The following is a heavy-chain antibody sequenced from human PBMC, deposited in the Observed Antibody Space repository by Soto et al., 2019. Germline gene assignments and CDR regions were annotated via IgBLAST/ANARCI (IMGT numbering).Heavy chain of an antibody. Sequence: QVQLQESGPGLVKPSQTLSLTCAVSGGSISSGDYYWNWIRQPPGKGLEWIGYIYYSGSTYYNPSLKSRLTISVDTPKNQFSLNLNSVTAADTAVYYCARGWSITGTSKPFDYWGQGTLVTVSS. CDR1: GGSISSGDYY. V-gene: IGHV4-30-4*01. D-gene: IGHD1-20*01. J-gene: IGHJ4*02. CDR3: ARGWSITGTSKPFDY. CDR2: IYYSGST.